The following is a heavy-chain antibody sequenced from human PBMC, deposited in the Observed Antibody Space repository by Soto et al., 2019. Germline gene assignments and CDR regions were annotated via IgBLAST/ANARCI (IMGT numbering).Heavy chain of an antibody. CDR3: VRGDRVILGPVFDP. CDR1: GGSISSSSYY. Sequence: QLQLQESGPGLVKPSETLSLTCTVSGGSISSSSYYWGWIRQPPGKGLEWIGSIYYSGSTYYNPSLKSRVTISVDTSTNHFSQKLSSVIAADTAVYYCVRGDRVILGPVFDPCVHGTLVTVSS. CDR2: IYYSGST. J-gene: IGHJ5*02. V-gene: IGHV4-39*02. D-gene: IGHD2-21*01.